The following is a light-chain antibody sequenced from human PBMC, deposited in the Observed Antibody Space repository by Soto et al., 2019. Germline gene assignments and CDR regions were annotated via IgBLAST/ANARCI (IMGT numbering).Light chain of an antibody. CDR2: DVN. V-gene: IGLV2-11*01. J-gene: IGLJ1*01. Sequence: QSALTQPRSVSGSPGQSVAISCTGTSSDVGGYNYVSWYQHHPGKAPKLMIYDVNKRPSGVPDRFSGSKSGNTASLTISGVQAEDEADYYCCSYAGTYTHYVFGTGTKLTVL. CDR3: CSYAGTYTHYV. CDR1: SSDVGGYNY.